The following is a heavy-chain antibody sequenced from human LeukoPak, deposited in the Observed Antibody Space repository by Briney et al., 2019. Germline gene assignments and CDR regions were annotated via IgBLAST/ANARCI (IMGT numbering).Heavy chain of an antibody. V-gene: IGHV4-59*01. CDR3: ARETYDFWSGYKARYNWFDP. CDR2: IYYRGST. Sequence: SETLSLTCTVSGGSISSYYWSWIRQPPGKGLECIGYIYYRGSTNYNPSLKSRVTISVDTSKNQFSLKLSSVTAADTAMYYCARETYDFWSGYKARYNWFDPWGQGTLVTVSS. J-gene: IGHJ5*02. CDR1: GGSISSYY. D-gene: IGHD3-3*01.